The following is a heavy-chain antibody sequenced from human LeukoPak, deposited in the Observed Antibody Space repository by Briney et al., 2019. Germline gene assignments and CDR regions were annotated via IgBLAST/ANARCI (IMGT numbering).Heavy chain of an antibody. Sequence: SVKVSCKASGGTFSSYAISWVRQAPGQGLEWMGRIIPIFGTANYAQKFQGRVTITTDESTSTAYMELSSLRSEDTAVYYCARGGQAAYAFDIWGQGTMVTVSS. CDR2: IIPIFGTA. J-gene: IGHJ3*02. D-gene: IGHD3-16*01. CDR1: GGTFSSYA. V-gene: IGHV1-69*05. CDR3: ARGGQAAYAFDI.